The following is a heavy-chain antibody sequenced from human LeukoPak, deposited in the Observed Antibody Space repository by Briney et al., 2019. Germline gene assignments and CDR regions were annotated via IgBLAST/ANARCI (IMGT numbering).Heavy chain of an antibody. CDR2: IYHSGST. D-gene: IGHD6-13*01. Sequence: PSQTLSLTCTVSGYSISSGYYWGWIRQPPGKGLEWIGSIYHSGSTYYNPSLKSRVTISVDTSKNQFSLKLSSVTAADTAVYYCARVVEGIAAAGTPYWGQGTLVTVSS. CDR1: GYSISSGYY. CDR3: ARVVEGIAAAGTPY. J-gene: IGHJ4*02. V-gene: IGHV4-38-2*02.